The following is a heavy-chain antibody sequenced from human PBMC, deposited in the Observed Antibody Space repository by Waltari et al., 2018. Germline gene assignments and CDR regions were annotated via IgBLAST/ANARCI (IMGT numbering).Heavy chain of an antibody. V-gene: IGHV1-69*05. CDR1: GGTFSSYA. CDR3: ARDGVTTFSEDYYYYYMDV. Sequence: QVQLVQSGAEVTKPGSSVKVSCKASGGTFSSYAISWVRQAPGQGLEWMGGIIPIFGTANYAQKFQGRVTITTDESTSTAYMELSSLRSEDTAVYYCARDGVTTFSEDYYYYYMDVWGKGTTVTVSS. CDR2: IIPIFGTA. D-gene: IGHD4-17*01. J-gene: IGHJ6*03.